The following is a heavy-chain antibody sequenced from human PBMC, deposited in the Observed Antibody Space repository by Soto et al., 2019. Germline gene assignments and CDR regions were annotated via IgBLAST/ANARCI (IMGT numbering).Heavy chain of an antibody. CDR3: ARDSRTGCSSTDCYMS. CDR1: GADINTYS. J-gene: IGHJ5*02. CDR2: IYTSASI. D-gene: IGHD2-2*01. Sequence: TSETLSLTCSVSGADINTYSWTWIRQPAGKGLEWIGRIYTSASINYNPSLRGRVTLSVDTSTNQVSLKLASVTAADTAVYYCARDSRTGCSSTDCYMSWGRGILVTVSS. V-gene: IGHV4-4*07.